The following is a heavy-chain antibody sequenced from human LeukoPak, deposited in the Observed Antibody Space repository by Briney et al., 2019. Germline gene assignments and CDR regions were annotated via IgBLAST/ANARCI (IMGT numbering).Heavy chain of an antibody. J-gene: IGHJ4*02. Sequence: SETLSLTCTVSGGSISSYYWSWIRQPPGKGLEWIGYIYYSGSTNYNPSLKSRVTISVDTSKNQFSLKLSSVTAADTAVYYCARAPRVYGGNSHFDYWGQGTLVTVSS. V-gene: IGHV4-59*01. D-gene: IGHD4-23*01. CDR2: IYYSGST. CDR1: GGSISSYY. CDR3: ARAPRVYGGNSHFDY.